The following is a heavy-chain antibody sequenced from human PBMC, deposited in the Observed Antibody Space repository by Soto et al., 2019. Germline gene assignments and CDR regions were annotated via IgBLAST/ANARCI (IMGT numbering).Heavy chain of an antibody. V-gene: IGHV3-30*18. Sequence: QVQLVESGGGLVQPGRSLRLSCAASGFTFSSYGMHWVRQAPGKGLEWVAVISYAGSNKYYADSVKGRFTISRDNSKKTLYLPMNSLGAEDTAVYYCAKILGYCSSSSCSKDFYYYYGMDVWGRRTTVTVSS. CDR2: ISYAGSNK. CDR3: AKILGYCSSSSCSKDFYYYYGMDV. CDR1: GFTFSSYG. J-gene: IGHJ6*02. D-gene: IGHD2-15*01.